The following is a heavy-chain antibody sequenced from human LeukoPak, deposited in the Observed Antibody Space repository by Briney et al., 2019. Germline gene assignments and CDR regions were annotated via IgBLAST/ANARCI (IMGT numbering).Heavy chain of an antibody. CDR1: GGSISSGSYY. J-gene: IGHJ6*03. Sequence: SETLSLTCTVSGGSISSGSYYWSWIRQPAGKGLEWIGRIYTSGSTNYNPSLKSRVTMSVDTSKNQFSLKLSSVTAADTAVYYCAREEEYCSSTSCSFFSRRYYYMDVWGKGTTVTISS. V-gene: IGHV4-61*02. CDR3: AREEEYCSSTSCSFFSRRYYYMDV. D-gene: IGHD2-2*01. CDR2: IYTSGST.